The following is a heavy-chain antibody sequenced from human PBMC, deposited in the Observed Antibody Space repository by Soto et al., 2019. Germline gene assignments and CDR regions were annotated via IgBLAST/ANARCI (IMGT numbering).Heavy chain of an antibody. CDR1: ALTASKNY. CDR2: IYSGGTT. J-gene: IGHJ6*02. V-gene: IGHV3-66*01. CDR3: ARGGSGSDWDYYGMDV. D-gene: IGHD3-10*01. Sequence: EVQLVESGGGLVQPGGSLRLSCAGSALTASKNYMSWVRQPPGKGLEWVSVIYSGGTTYYADSVKDRFSISRDNPKSTLYLQMDNLRAGDTAVYYCARGGSGSDWDYYGMDVWGQGTTVTVSS.